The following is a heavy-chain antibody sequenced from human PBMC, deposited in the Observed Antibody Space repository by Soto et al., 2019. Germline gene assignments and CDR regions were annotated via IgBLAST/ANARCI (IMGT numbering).Heavy chain of an antibody. J-gene: IGHJ4*02. CDR3: ARTLISEAGTVPFDY. Sequence: SETLSLTGTVSGGCVSRGSYYWSWLRQPPGKGLELIGYIYYSGVTNYNPSLKRRGTISVDTSKHQFSLQLSSVTAADTAVYYCARTLISEAGTVPFDYWGQGTLVTVSS. V-gene: IGHV4-61*01. CDR2: IYYSGVT. CDR1: GGCVSRGSYY. D-gene: IGHD6-13*01.